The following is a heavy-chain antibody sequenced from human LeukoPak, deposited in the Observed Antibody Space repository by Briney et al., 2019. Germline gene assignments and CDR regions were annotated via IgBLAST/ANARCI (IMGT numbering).Heavy chain of an antibody. J-gene: IGHJ4*02. CDR3: ATSGDYYMGY. V-gene: IGHV3-48*01. D-gene: IGHD1-26*01. CDR2: ISGSSSVR. CDR1: GFSFNNYN. Sequence: HPGGSLRLSCAASGFSFNNYNMNWVRQAPGKGLEWVSYISGSSSVRYYADSVKGRFTISRDNAENSLFLQTNSLRAEDTAVYYCATSGDYYMGYWGQGTLVTVSS.